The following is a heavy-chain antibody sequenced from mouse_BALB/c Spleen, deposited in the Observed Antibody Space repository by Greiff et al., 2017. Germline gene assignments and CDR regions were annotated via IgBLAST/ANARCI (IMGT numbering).Heavy chain of an antibody. CDR1: GFTFSSYY. D-gene: IGHD2-1*01. CDR3: ARQEGNYWFAY. V-gene: IGHV5-6-2*01. J-gene: IGHJ3*01. Sequence: EVNVVESGGGLVKLGGSLKLSCAASGFTFSSYYMSWVRQTPEKRLELVAAINSNGGSTYYPDTVKGRFTISRDNAKNTLYLQMSSLKSEDTALYYCARQEGNYWFAYWGQGTLVTVSA. CDR2: INSNGGST.